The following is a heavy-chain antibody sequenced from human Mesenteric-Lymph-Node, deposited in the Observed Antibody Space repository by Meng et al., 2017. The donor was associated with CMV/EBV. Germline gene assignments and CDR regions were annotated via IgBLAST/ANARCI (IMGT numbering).Heavy chain of an antibody. D-gene: IGHD2-2*01. CDR1: YD. Sequence: YDINWVRQATGQGLEWMGWMNTNSGNTGYAQKFQGRVTMTRNTSISTAYMELSSLRSEDTAVYYCARGGEICSSTSCYASRWGRFDPWGKGTLVTVSS. V-gene: IGHV1-8*01. CDR2: MNTNSGNT. J-gene: IGHJ5*02. CDR3: ARGGEICSSTSCYASRWGRFDP.